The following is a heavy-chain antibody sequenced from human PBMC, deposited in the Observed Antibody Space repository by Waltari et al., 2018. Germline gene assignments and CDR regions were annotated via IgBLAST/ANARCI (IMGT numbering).Heavy chain of an antibody. CDR1: GGSISSSSYY. D-gene: IGHD1-26*01. CDR2: IYYSGST. J-gene: IGHJ4*02. V-gene: IGHV4-39*01. Sequence: QLQLQESGPGLVKPSETLSLTCTVSGGSISSSSYYWGWIRQPPGKGLEWIGSIYYSGSTYYNPSLKSRVTISVDTSKNQFSLKLSSVTAADTAVYYCARGSGIVGNFDYWGQGTLVTVSS. CDR3: ARGSGIVGNFDY.